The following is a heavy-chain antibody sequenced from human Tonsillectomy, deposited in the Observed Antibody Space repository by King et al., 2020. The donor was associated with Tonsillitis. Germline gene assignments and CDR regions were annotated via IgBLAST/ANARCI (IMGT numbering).Heavy chain of an antibody. CDR2: IYYSGST. CDR1: GGSISSYY. J-gene: IGHJ4*02. D-gene: IGHD6-19*01. V-gene: IGHV4-59*01. CDR3: ARSAAGAGRAGAFDY. Sequence: LQLQESGPGLVKPSETLSLTCTVSGGSISSYYWSWIRQPPGKGLEWIGYIYYSGSTNYNPSLKSRVTISVDTSKNQFSLKLSSVTAADTAVYYCARSAAGAGRAGAFDYWGQGTLVTVSS.